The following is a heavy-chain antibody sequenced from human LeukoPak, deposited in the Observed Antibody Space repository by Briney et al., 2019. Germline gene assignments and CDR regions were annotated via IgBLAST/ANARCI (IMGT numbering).Heavy chain of an antibody. CDR2: IYSGGST. CDR1: GFTVSSNY. D-gene: IGHD2-21*02. V-gene: IGHV3-53*01. Sequence: GGSLRLSCAASGFTVSSNYMSWVRQAPGKGLEWVSVIYSGGSTYYADSVKGRFTISRDNSKNTLYLQMNSLRAEDTAVYYYARSYCGGDCYVNNWFDPWGQGTLVTVSS. CDR3: ARSYCGGDCYVNNWFDP. J-gene: IGHJ5*02.